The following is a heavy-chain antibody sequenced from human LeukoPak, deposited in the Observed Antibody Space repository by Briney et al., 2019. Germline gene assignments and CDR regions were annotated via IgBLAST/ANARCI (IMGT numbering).Heavy chain of an antibody. D-gene: IGHD3-3*01. CDR2: IWFDGTNK. CDR3: AREADFWSGYYHYTDV. V-gene: IGHV3-33*01. CDR1: GFTFRTYG. Sequence: GGSLRLSCAASGFTFRTYGMHWVRQAPGKGLEWVAVIWFDGTNKYYADSVKGRFTISRDNSKNTLYLEMNSLRAEDTAVYYCAREADFWSGYYHYTDVWGKGTTVTVSS. J-gene: IGHJ6*03.